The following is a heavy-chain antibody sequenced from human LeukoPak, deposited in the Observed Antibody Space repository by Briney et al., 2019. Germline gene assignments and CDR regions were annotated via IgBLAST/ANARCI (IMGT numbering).Heavy chain of an antibody. D-gene: IGHD4-23*01. V-gene: IGHV4-30-4*01. CDR3: AREVSRWPYYFDY. CDR1: GGSIISGYYY. J-gene: IGHJ4*02. CDR2: IYYSGST. Sequence: SQTMYLTCTVSGGSIISGYYYWSWIRQPPGKGLEWIGYIYYSGSTYYNPSLKSRVTISVDTSKNQFSLKVSSVTAADTAVYYCAREVSRWPYYFDYWGQGTLVTVSS.